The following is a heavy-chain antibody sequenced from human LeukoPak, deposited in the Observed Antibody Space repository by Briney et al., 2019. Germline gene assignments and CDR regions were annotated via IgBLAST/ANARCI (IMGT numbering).Heavy chain of an antibody. V-gene: IGHV4-34*01. D-gene: IGHD4-23*01. CDR2: INHSGST. CDR3: ARVPPATTVVTWVDY. CDR1: GGSFSGYY. J-gene: IGHJ4*02. Sequence: KASETLSLTCAVHGGSFSGYYWSWIRQPPVKGLEWIGEINHSGSTNYNPSLKSRVTISVDTSKNQFSLKLSSVTAADTAVYYCARVPPATTVVTWVDYWGQGTLVTVSS.